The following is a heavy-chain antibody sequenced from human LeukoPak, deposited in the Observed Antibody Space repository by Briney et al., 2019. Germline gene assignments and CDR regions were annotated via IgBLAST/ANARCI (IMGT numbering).Heavy chain of an antibody. Sequence: GASVKVSCKASGYTFTGYYMHWVRQAPGQGLEWMGWINPNSGGTNYAQKFQGRVTMTRDTSISTAYMELSRLRSDDTAVYYCTRDWPRGADLDTFDIWGQGTMVTVSS. CDR2: INPNSGGT. V-gene: IGHV1-2*02. CDR1: GYTFTGYY. CDR3: TRDWPRGADLDTFDI. J-gene: IGHJ3*02.